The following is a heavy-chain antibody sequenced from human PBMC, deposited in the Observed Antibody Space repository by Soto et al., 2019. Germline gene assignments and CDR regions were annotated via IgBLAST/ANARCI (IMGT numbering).Heavy chain of an antibody. J-gene: IGHJ6*02. V-gene: IGHV3-33*01. CDR3: ARDGGEQLVPPLYYYYGMDV. CDR1: GFTFSSYG. CDR2: IWYDGSNK. Sequence: QVQLVESGGGVVQPGRSLRLSCAASGFTFSSYGMHWVRQAPGKGLEWVAVIWYDGSNKYYADSVKGRFTISRDNSKNTLYLQMNRLRAEDTAVYYCARDGGEQLVPPLYYYYGMDVWGQGTTVTVSS. D-gene: IGHD6-6*01.